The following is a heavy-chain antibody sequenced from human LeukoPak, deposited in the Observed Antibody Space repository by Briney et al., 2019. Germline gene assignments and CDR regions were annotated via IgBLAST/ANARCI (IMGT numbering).Heavy chain of an antibody. CDR1: GGSFSGYY. V-gene: IGHV4-34*01. CDR2: INHSGST. J-gene: IGHJ6*02. Sequence: SETLSLTCAVYGGSFSGYYWSWIRQPPGKGLEWIGEINHSGSTNYNPSLKSRVTISVDTSKNQFSLKPSSVTAADTAVYYCARGRITIFGVVIHYYYGMDVWGQGTTVTVSS. D-gene: IGHD3-3*01. CDR3: ARGRITIFGVVIHYYYGMDV.